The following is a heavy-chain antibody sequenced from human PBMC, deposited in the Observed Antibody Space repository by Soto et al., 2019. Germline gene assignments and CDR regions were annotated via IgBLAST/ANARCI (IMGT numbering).Heavy chain of an antibody. Sequence: PGGSLRLSCAASGFTFSGSAMHWVRQASGKGLEWVGRIRSKANSYATAYAASVKGRFTISRDDSKNTAYLQMNSLKTEDTAVYYCTSEPLDSSSGAFDTWGQGTTLTVSS. CDR3: TSEPLDSSSGAFDT. CDR2: IRSKANSYAT. V-gene: IGHV3-73*01. D-gene: IGHD3-22*01. J-gene: IGHJ6*02. CDR1: GFTFSGSA.